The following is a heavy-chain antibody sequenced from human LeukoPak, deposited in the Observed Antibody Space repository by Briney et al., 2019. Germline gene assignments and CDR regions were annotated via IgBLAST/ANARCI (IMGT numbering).Heavy chain of an antibody. CDR1: GYTFTGYY. CDR2: INPNSGGT. V-gene: IGHV1-2*02. CDR3: ARASGGSSGYYSTDY. D-gene: IGHD3-22*01. J-gene: IGHJ4*02. Sequence: ASVKVSCMASGYTFTGYYMHWVRQAPGQGREWMGWINPNSGGTNYAQKFQGRVTMTRDTSISTAYMELSRLRSDDTAVYYCARASGGSSGYYSTDYWGQGTLVTVSS.